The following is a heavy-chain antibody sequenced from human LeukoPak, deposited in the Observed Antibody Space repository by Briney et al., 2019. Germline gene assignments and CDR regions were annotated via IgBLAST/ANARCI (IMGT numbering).Heavy chain of an antibody. CDR3: ARLARKNYYDSSGYYRNDY. CDR2: IIPIFGTA. CDR1: GGTFSSYA. Sequence: GASVKVSCKASGGTFSSYAISWVRQAPVQGLEWMGGIIPIFGTANYAQKFQGRVTITADESTSTAYMELSSLRSEDTAVYYCARLARKNYYDSSGYYRNDYWGQGTLVTVSS. V-gene: IGHV1-69*13. D-gene: IGHD3-22*01. J-gene: IGHJ4*02.